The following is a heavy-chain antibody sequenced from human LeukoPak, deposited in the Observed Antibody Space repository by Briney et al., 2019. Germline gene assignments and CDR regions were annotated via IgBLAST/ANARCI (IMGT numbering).Heavy chain of an antibody. CDR3: VSSSSDYYYLPGY. V-gene: IGHV4-61*01. Sequence: PSETLSLTCTVSGGSVSSGSYYWSWIRQPPGKGLEWIGYLHYSGRVNSNPSLKSRVTISVDTSKNQFSLKLRSVTAADTAVYYCVSSSSDYYYLPGYWGQGALVTVSS. CDR2: LHYSGRV. D-gene: IGHD3-22*01. CDR1: GGSVSSGSYY. J-gene: IGHJ4*02.